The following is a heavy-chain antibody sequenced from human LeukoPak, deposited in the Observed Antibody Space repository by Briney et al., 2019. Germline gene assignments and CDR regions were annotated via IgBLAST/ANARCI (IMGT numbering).Heavy chain of an antibody. CDR3: ARVGEESIFGVVILAFDI. CDR2: INTNTGNP. Sequence: VASVKVSCKASGYTFTSYSMNWVRQAPGQGLEWMGWINTNTGNPTYAQGFTGRFVFSLDTSVSTAYLQISSLKAEDTAVYYCARVGEESIFGVVILAFDIWGQGTMVTVSS. V-gene: IGHV7-4-1*02. D-gene: IGHD3-3*01. CDR1: GYTFTSYS. J-gene: IGHJ3*02.